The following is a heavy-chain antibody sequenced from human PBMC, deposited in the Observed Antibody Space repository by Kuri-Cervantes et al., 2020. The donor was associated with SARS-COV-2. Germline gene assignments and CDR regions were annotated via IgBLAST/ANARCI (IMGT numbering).Heavy chain of an antibody. CDR1: GYTFTSYA. J-gene: IGHJ4*02. D-gene: IGHD6-19*01. Sequence: ASVKVSCNASGYTFTSYAMHWVRQAPGQRLEWMGWINAGNGNTKYSQKFQGRVTITRDTSASTAYMELSSLRSEDTAVYYCARDSLAVAGTLVDWGQGTLVTISS. CDR2: INAGNGNT. V-gene: IGHV1-3*01. CDR3: ARDSLAVAGTLVD.